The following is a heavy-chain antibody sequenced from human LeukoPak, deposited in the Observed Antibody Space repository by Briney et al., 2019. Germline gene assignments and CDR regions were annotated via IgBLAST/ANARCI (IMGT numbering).Heavy chain of an antibody. CDR1: GGSIISSAYS. V-gene: IGHV4-39*01. Sequence: SETLSLTCTVSGGSIISSAYSWGWIRQPPGKGLEYIGNIYYSGSAYYNPSRKSRVTLSVDTSNNQFSLRLTSVTAADTAVYYCATLAGESWGQGTLVTVSS. D-gene: IGHD1-26*01. CDR3: ATLAGES. J-gene: IGHJ5*02. CDR2: IYYSGSA.